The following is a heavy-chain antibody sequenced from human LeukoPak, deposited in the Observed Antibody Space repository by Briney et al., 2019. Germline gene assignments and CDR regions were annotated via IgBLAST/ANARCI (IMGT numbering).Heavy chain of an antibody. J-gene: IGHJ5*02. D-gene: IGHD6-13*01. CDR1: GASISSYY. CDR3: ARGTYSSSWYESWFDP. Sequence: SETLSLTCTVSGASISSYYWSWIRQPPGKGLEWIGYIYYSGSTNYNPSLKSRVTISVDTSKNQFSLKLSSVTAADTAVYYCARGTYSSSWYESWFDPWGQGTLVTVSS. CDR2: IYYSGST. V-gene: IGHV4-59*01.